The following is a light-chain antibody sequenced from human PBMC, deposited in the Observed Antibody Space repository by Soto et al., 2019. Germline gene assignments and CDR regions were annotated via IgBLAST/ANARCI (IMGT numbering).Light chain of an antibody. V-gene: IGLV1-51*01. CDR2: DNN. Sequence: QSVLTQPPSVSAAPGQTVTISCSGSSSNIGNNYVSWYQQLPGTAPKLLIYDNNKRPSGIPDRFSGSESGTSATLGITGLQTGDEADYYCGTWDSSLSAVVFGGGTQLTVL. J-gene: IGLJ2*01. CDR3: GTWDSSLSAVV. CDR1: SSNIGNNY.